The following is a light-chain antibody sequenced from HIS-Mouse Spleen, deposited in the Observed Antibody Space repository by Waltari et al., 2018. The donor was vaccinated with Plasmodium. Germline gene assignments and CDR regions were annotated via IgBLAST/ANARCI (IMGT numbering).Light chain of an antibody. CDR2: EVS. V-gene: IGLV2-8*01. J-gene: IGLJ2*01. CDR1: SSDVGGYNY. CDR3: SSYAGSNNLV. Sequence: QSALTQPPSASGSPGQSVTISCTGTSSDVGGYNYVSWYQQHQGKAPKLMIYEVSKRPVGVPDRFSGSRSGNTASLTVSGLQAGDEADYYCSSYAGSNNLVFGGGTKLTVL.